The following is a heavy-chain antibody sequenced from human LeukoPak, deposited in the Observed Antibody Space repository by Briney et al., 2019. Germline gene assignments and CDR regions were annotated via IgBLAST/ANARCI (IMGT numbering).Heavy chain of an antibody. CDR2: IKLDGSEK. CDR3: TRDIKLSTSYYFDN. J-gene: IGHJ4*02. Sequence: GGSLRLSCAASGFTFRSFWMSWVRQAPGKGLECVANIKLDGSEKFYVDSVKGRFTISRDNAKNSLYLQMKSLRVEDTAVYYCTRDIKLSTSYYFDNWGQGTLVTVSS. V-gene: IGHV3-7*01. D-gene: IGHD3-10*01. CDR1: GFTFRSFW.